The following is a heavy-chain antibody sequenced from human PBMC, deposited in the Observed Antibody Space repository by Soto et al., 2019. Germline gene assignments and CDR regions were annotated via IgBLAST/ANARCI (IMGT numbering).Heavy chain of an antibody. Sequence: SETLSLTCTVSGGSISSYYWSWIRQPPGKGLEWIGYIYYSGSTNYNPSLKSRVTISVDTSKNQFSLKLSSVTAADTAVYYCARQVYGSEIKYYDYWRQGTLVTVSS. CDR1: GGSISSYY. V-gene: IGHV4-59*08. CDR2: IYYSGST. CDR3: ARQVYGSEIKYYDY. J-gene: IGHJ4*02. D-gene: IGHD3-10*01.